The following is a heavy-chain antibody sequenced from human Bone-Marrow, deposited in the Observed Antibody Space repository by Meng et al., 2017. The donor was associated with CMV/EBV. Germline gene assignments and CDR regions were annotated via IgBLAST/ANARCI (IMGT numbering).Heavy chain of an antibody. Sequence: GGSLRLSCAASGFTCSNYDMHWLRQPTGKGPEWVSSIGTAGDTYYPGSEKGRFTISRENAKNSLYLQMDSLRAGDTAVYYCARGGCSSTSCSTYSYYGMDVWGQGTTVTVSS. CDR3: ARGGCSSTSCSTYSYYGMDV. V-gene: IGHV3-13*01. D-gene: IGHD2-2*02. CDR1: GFTCSNYD. CDR2: IGTAGDT. J-gene: IGHJ6*02.